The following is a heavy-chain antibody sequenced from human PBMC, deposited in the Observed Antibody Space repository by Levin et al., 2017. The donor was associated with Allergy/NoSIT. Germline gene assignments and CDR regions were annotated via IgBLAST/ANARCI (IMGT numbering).Heavy chain of an antibody. CDR1: GGSISSGGYS. J-gene: IGHJ5*02. Sequence: SETLSLTCAVSGGSISSGGYSWSWIRQPPGKGLEWIGYIYHSGSTYYNPSLKSRVTISVDRSKNQFSLKLSSVTAADTAVYYCARKIRRQQWEYSSRSTPGWFDPWGQGTLVTVSS. D-gene: IGHD6-6*01. V-gene: IGHV4-30-2*01. CDR3: ARKIRRQQWEYSSRSTPGWFDP. CDR2: IYHSGST.